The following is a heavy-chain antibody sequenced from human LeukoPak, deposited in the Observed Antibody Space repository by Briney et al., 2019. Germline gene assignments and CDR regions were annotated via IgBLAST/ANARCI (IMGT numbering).Heavy chain of an antibody. CDR2: ISAYNSNT. J-gene: IGHJ4*02. CDR3: ARAVIVGYDSSGYRQYYFDY. CDR1: GYTFTSYG. D-gene: IGHD3-22*01. V-gene: IGHV1-18*01. Sequence: ASVKVSCKASGYTFTSYGISWVRQAPGQGLEWMGWISAYNSNTNYTQKLQGRVTMTTDTSTSTAYMELRSLRSDDTAVYYCARAVIVGYDSSGYRQYYFDYWGQGTLVTVSS.